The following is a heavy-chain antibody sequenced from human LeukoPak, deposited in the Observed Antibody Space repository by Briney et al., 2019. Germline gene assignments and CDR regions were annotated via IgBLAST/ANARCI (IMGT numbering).Heavy chain of an antibody. Sequence: SETLSLTCTVSGGSISGYYWSWIRQSPGEGLVWIGYIYYSGSTNYNPSLKSRVTISIDMSKNQFSLKLSSMTAADTALYYCARHFTYSYDTSGYPRDIFDIWGQGTMVTVSS. CDR1: GGSISGYY. J-gene: IGHJ3*02. CDR2: IYYSGST. V-gene: IGHV4-59*08. CDR3: ARHFTYSYDTSGYPRDIFDI. D-gene: IGHD3-22*01.